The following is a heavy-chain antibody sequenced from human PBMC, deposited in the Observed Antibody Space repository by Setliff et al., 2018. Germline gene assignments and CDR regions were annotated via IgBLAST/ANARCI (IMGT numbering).Heavy chain of an antibody. V-gene: IGHV3-48*03. CDR1: GFIFSSYE. J-gene: IGHJ4*02. D-gene: IGHD3-3*01. Sequence: GGSLRLSCAASGFIFSSYEMNWVRQAPGKGLEWVTYIANRGNTVYYADSVKGRFTVSRDNSKNTVSLQMSSLRTEDTAIYFCAGQGPIFGSGLIPGFDQWGQGTMVTVSS. CDR2: IANRGNTV. CDR3: AGQGPIFGSGLIPGFDQ.